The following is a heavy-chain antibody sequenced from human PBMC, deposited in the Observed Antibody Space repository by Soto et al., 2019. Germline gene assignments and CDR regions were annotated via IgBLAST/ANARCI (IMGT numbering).Heavy chain of an antibody. D-gene: IGHD2-2*01. V-gene: IGHV3-21*01. J-gene: IGHJ6*02. CDR3: ARWILGYCSSTSCYEMGYYYYGMDV. CDR2: ISSSSSYI. Sequence: PGGSLRLSCAASGFTFSRSSMNWFRQAPGKGLEWVSSISSSSSYIYYADSVKGRFTISRDNAKNSLYLQMNSLRAEDTAVYYCARWILGYCSSTSCYEMGYYYYGMDVWCQGTTVTVSS. CDR1: GFTFSRSS.